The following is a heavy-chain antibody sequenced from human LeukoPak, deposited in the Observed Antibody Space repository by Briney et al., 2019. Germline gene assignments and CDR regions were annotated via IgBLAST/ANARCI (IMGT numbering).Heavy chain of an antibody. CDR1: GVSISAYY. V-gene: IGHV4-4*07. D-gene: IGHD1-7*01. Sequence: SETLSLTCSVSGVSISAYYWSWIRQPAGKGLEWIGRIYPGESIYASENTNYNPSLKSRVSMPGDTSKNQVSLKLRPVTAADTAVYYCARGRPIGVLELRLRPFQHWGQGTLVTVSS. J-gene: IGHJ1*01. CDR2: IYPGESIYASENT. CDR3: ARGRPIGVLELRLRPFQH.